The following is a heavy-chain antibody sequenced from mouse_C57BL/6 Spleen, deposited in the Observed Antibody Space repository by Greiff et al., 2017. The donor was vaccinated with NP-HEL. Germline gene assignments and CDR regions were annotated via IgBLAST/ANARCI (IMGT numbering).Heavy chain of an antibody. CDR3: ARANWDVAY. CDR1: GYTFTSYW. Sequence: VQLQQPGAELVRPGSSVKLPCKASGYTFTSYWMDWVKQRPGQGLEWIGNIYPSDSETHYNQKFKDKATLTVDKSSSTAYMQLSSLTSEDSAVYYCARANWDVAYWGQGTLVTVSA. D-gene: IGHD4-1*01. CDR2: IYPSDSET. J-gene: IGHJ3*01. V-gene: IGHV1-61*01.